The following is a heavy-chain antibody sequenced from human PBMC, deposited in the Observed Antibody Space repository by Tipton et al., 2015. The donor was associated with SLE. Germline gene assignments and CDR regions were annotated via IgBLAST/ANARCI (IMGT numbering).Heavy chain of an antibody. D-gene: IGHD3-10*01. CDR3: ARDADYYGSGNYEFDY. V-gene: IGHV3-21*01. J-gene: IGHJ4*02. Sequence: SLRLSCTASGFTFSSYTMNWVRQAPGKGLEWVSFISSRTTYIDYADSVKGRFTISRDNAKNSLYLQMNSLRAEDTAVYYCARDADYYGSGNYEFDYWGQGTLVTVSS. CDR2: ISSRTTYI. CDR1: GFTFSSYT.